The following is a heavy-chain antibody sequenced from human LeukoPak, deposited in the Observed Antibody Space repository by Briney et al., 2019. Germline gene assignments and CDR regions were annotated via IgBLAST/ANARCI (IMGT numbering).Heavy chain of an antibody. D-gene: IGHD3-10*02. J-gene: IGHJ4*02. CDR1: GFTVSSYW. CDR2: IKEDGSDE. V-gene: IGHV3-7*01. Sequence: GGSLRLSCAASGFTVSSYWMSWVRQAPGKGLEWVATIKEDGSDEYYVDSVKGRFSISRDNAENSLYLQMNSLRAEDTAVYYCTRDVHDYWGQGTLVTVSS. CDR3: TRDVHDY.